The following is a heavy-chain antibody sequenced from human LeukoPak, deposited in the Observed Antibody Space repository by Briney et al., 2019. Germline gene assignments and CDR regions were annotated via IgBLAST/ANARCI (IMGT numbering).Heavy chain of an antibody. Sequence: SETLSLTCTVSGGSVSSYYWSWIRQPPGKGLEWIGYIYYSGTTNYNPSLKSRVTISVDTSKNQFSLKLSSVTAADTAVYYCARGRDGYNGWFDLWGQGTLVTVSS. V-gene: IGHV4-59*08. D-gene: IGHD5-24*01. CDR3: ARGRDGYNGWFDL. CDR2: IYYSGTT. CDR1: GGSVSSYY. J-gene: IGHJ5*02.